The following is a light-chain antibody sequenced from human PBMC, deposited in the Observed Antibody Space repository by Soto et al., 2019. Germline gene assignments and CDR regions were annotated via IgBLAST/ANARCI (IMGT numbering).Light chain of an antibody. J-gene: IGKJ5*01. V-gene: IGKV1-39*01. CDR1: QIISNM. Sequence: DIQMTQSPSSLPASVGDRVTITCRASQIISNMLNWYQQKPGKAPNLLIYAASSLQSGVPSRFSGSGSGTDFTLTISSLQPEDFATYYCQQSYSIPITFGQGTRLEIK. CDR3: QQSYSIPIT. CDR2: AAS.